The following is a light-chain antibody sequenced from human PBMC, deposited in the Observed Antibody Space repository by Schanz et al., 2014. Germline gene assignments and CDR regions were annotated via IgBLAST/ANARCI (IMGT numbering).Light chain of an antibody. CDR1: QSISSY. CDR2: GAS. J-gene: IGKJ2*01. V-gene: IGKV1-39*01. CDR3: LQNYNYPLT. Sequence: DIQMTQSPSSLSASVGDRVTITCRASQSISSYLNWYQQKPGKAPKLLIYGASSLQSGVPSRFSGSGSGTEFTLTISSLQPEDFATYYCLQNYNYPLTFGQGTKLEIK.